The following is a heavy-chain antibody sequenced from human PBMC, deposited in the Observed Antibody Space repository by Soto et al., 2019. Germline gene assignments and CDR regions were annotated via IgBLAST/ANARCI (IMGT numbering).Heavy chain of an antibody. CDR3: ARGGVATYYFDY. CDR2: IIPILGIA. CDR1: GGTFSSYT. D-gene: IGHD5-12*01. Sequence: SVKVSCKASGGTFSSYTISWVRQAPGQGLEWMGRIIPILGIANYAQKFQGRVTITADKSTSTAYMELSSLRSEDTAVYYCARGGVATYYFDYWGQGTLVTVSS. V-gene: IGHV1-69*02. J-gene: IGHJ4*02.